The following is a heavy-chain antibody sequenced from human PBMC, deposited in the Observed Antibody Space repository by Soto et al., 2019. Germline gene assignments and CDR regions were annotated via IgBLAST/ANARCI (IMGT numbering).Heavy chain of an antibody. J-gene: IGHJ4*02. CDR2: NNRDGSRT. Sequence: GESLRHFCAASGLTFTDYWTHWVRQAPGKGLVWVSRNNRDGSRTSYADSVTGRFTISRENAKSTLYLQMNSRRVEDTALYYCARETYRGFYFDYWGQGTLVTVS. CDR1: GLTFTDYW. V-gene: IGHV3-74*01. CDR3: ARETYRGFYFDY. D-gene: IGHD4-4*01.